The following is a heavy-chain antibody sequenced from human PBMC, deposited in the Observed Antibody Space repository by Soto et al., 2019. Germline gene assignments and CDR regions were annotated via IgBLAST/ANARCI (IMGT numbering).Heavy chain of an antibody. CDR3: ARAGGAGDRCFDS. CDR2: INPNSGGT. D-gene: IGHD7-27*01. J-gene: IGHJ4*02. CDR1: GYIFTGYY. V-gene: IGHV1-2*02. Sequence: QVRLVQSGAEVKQPGASVKVSCKASGYIFTGYYLHWVRQAPGQGLEWMGWINPNSGGTKYEQTFQGRVTMPRDTSISTAYMELTSLRSDDTAMYYCARAGGAGDRCFDSWGQGTLVTVSS.